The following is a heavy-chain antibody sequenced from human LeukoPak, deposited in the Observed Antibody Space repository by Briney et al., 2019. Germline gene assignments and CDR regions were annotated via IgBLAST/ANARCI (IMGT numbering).Heavy chain of an antibody. V-gene: IGHV3-74*01. D-gene: IGHD6-19*01. CDR2: INSDGTTT. CDR1: GFTFSNYW. Sequence: GGSLRLSCVASGFTFSNYWMHWVRQAPGKGPVWVSRINSDGTTTRYADSVKGRFTISRDNAKNSLYLQMNSLRAEDTAVYYCARVAGYSSGWLAFDYWGQGTLVTVSS. J-gene: IGHJ4*02. CDR3: ARVAGYSSGWLAFDY.